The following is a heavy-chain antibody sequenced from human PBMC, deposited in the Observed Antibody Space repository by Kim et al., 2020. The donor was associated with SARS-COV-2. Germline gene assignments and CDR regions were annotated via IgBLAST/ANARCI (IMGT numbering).Heavy chain of an antibody. CDR1: GFTFSSYG. CDR2: ISYDGSNK. J-gene: IGHJ6*02. CDR3: AKSSWVLWFGDDDGMDV. Sequence: GGSLRLSCAASGFTFSSYGMHWVRQAPGKGLEWVAVISYDGSNKYYADSVKGRFTISRDNSKNTLYLQMNSLRAEDTAVYYCAKSSWVLWFGDDDGMDVWGQGTTVTVSS. V-gene: IGHV3-30*18. D-gene: IGHD3-10*01.